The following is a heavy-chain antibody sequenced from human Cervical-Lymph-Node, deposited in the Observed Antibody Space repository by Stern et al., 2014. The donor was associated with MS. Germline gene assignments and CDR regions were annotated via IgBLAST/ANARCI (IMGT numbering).Heavy chain of an antibody. CDR2: LSWSSGKI. CDR3: ARAIGFCSGGNCEPYYYYGIDV. CDR1: GFRFDDYD. V-gene: IGHV3-9*01. Sequence: EVQLVESGGDLVQPGRSLRLSCAASGFRFDDYDMHWVRQAPGKGLAWVSGLSWSSGKIGYADSVKGRFTISRDNVKNSLFLQMNSLRSEDTASYYCARAIGFCSGGNCEPYYYYGIDVWGQGTRVTVSS. D-gene: IGHD2-15*01. J-gene: IGHJ6*02.